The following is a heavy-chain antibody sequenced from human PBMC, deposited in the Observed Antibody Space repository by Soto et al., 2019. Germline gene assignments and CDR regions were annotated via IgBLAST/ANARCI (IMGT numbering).Heavy chain of an antibody. CDR3: ASGYYYGSGPGD. D-gene: IGHD3-10*01. CDR1: GYTLTSYG. CDR2: SSAYNGNT. J-gene: IGHJ4*02. Sequence: QVQLVQSGAEVKKPGAPVKVACMASGYTLTSYGITWVRQAPGQGPAGMGWSSAYNGNTNYAQKLQGRVTMTTDTSTSTAYMELRTLRSDGAAVYYCASGYYYGSGPGDWGQGTLVTVSS. V-gene: IGHV1-18*01.